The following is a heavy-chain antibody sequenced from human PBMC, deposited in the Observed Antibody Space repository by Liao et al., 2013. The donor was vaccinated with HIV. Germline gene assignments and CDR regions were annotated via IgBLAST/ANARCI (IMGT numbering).Heavy chain of an antibody. CDR1: GGPISGYY. CDR3: ARGQRLTANDY. J-gene: IGHJ4*02. CDR2: IYHSGST. Sequence: QVLLQESGPGLVKPSETLSLTCTFSGGPISGYYWNWIRQPPGKGLEWIGYIYHSGSTIYNPSLKSRVTISVDTSKNQFSLKLSSVTAADTAVYYCARGQRLTANDYWGQGTLVTVSS. V-gene: IGHV4-59*12.